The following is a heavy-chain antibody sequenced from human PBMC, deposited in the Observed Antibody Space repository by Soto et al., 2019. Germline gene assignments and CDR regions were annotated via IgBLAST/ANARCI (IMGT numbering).Heavy chain of an antibody. CDR3: ATAMVVGATGAFDI. CDR2: IIPIVGIA. V-gene: IGHV1-69*02. D-gene: IGHD5-18*01. Sequence: QVQLVQSGAEVKKPGSSVKVSCQAAGGTFNTYSINWVRQAPGQGLEWMGRIIPIVGIAKYAQKFQGRVAITADNSTSPAYMIEVTSLRPEDTAMYYCATAMVVGATGAFDIWGQGTMVTVSS. CDR1: GGTFNTYS. J-gene: IGHJ3*02.